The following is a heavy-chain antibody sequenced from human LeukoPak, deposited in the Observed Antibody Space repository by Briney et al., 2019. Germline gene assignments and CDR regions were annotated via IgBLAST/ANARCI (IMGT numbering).Heavy chain of an antibody. CDR3: AKLNLWFGVNDAFDI. CDR1: GFTFSSYA. J-gene: IGHJ3*02. Sequence: PGRSLRLSCAASGFTFSSYAMHWVRQAPGKGLEWVAVISYDGSNKYYADSVKGRFTISRDNSKNTLYLQMNSLRAEDTAVYYCAKLNLWFGVNDAFDIWGQGTMVTVSS. V-gene: IGHV3-30-3*02. CDR2: ISYDGSNK. D-gene: IGHD3-10*01.